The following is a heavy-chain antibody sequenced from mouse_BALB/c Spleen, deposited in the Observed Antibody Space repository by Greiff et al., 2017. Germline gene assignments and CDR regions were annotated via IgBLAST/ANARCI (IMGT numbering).Heavy chain of an antibody. Sequence: EVKLEESGPGLVKPSQSLSLTCTVTGYSITSDYAWNWIRQFPGNKLEWMGYISYSGSTSYNPSLKSRISITRDTSKNQFFLQLNSVTTEDTATYYCACHYYGSSWGQGTTLTVSS. CDR1: GYSITSDYA. J-gene: IGHJ2*01. CDR3: ACHYYGSS. D-gene: IGHD1-1*01. V-gene: IGHV3-2*02. CDR2: ISYSGST.